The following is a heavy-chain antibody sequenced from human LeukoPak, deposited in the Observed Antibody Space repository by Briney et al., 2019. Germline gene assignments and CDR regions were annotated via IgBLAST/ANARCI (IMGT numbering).Heavy chain of an antibody. J-gene: IGHJ4*02. D-gene: IGHD5-12*01. CDR3: ARGDIVATIGFDY. CDR1: GFTFSSSW. CDR2: IKQDGSEK. V-gene: IGHV3-7*04. Sequence: GGSLRLSCAASGFTFSSSWTSWVRQAPGKGLEWVANIKQDGSEKYYVDSVKGRFTISRDNAKNSLYLQMNSLRAEDTAVYYCARGDIVATIGFDYWGQGTLVTVSS.